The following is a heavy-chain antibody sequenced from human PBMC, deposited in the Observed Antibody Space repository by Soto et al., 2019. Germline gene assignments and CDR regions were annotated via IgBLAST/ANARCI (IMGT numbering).Heavy chain of an antibody. D-gene: IGHD3-3*01. Sequence: QLQLQESGPGLVKPSETLSLTCTVSGGSISSYYWSWIRQPPGKGLEWIGYIYYNGSTNYNPSLTSRVTTSVDTSKNQFSLKLSSVTAADTAVYYCARLEGYWYFDIWGRGTLVTVSS. CDR1: GGSISSYY. CDR3: ARLEGYWYFDI. J-gene: IGHJ2*01. CDR2: IYYNGST. V-gene: IGHV4-59*08.